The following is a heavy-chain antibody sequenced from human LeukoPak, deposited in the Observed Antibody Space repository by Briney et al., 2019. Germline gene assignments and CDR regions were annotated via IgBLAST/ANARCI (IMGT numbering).Heavy chain of an antibody. CDR2: IYHSGST. J-gene: IGHJ5*02. Sequence: SQTLSLTCAVSGGSISSGGYSWSWIRQPPGKGLEWIGYIYHSGSTYYNPSLKSRVTISVDRSKNQFSLKLSSVTAADTAVYYCARSPNYGDYYSGGFDPWGQGTLVTASS. D-gene: IGHD4-17*01. CDR3: ARSPNYGDYYSGGFDP. V-gene: IGHV4-30-2*01. CDR1: GGSISSGGYS.